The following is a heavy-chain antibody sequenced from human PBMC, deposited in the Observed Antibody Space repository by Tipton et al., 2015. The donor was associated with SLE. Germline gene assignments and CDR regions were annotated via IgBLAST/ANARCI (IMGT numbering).Heavy chain of an antibody. CDR3: ARHTYTIGWVDH. J-gene: IGHJ4*02. CDR2: SYYSGSP. V-gene: IGHV4-59*08. D-gene: IGHD6-19*01. Sequence: TLSLTCTVSGGSIRGYYWNWIRQTPGTGLEWIGSSYYSGSPYYNPSLRSRVTISVDTSKNQFSLKVTSLTAADTAVYYCARHTYTIGWVDHWGQGTLVTVSS. CDR1: GGSIRGYY.